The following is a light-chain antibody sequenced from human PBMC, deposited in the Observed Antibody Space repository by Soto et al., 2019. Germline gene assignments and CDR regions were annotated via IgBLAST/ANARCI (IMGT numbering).Light chain of an antibody. J-gene: IGKJ5*01. V-gene: IGKV1-5*01. CDR2: DAS. Sequence: DIQMTQSPSTLSASVGDRVTITCRASQSISTWLAWYQQEPGKAPKLLIYDASSLESGVPSRFSGSGSGTEFTLTISSLQPDDFATYYCQQANSFPITFGQGTRLEIK. CDR1: QSISTW. CDR3: QQANSFPIT.